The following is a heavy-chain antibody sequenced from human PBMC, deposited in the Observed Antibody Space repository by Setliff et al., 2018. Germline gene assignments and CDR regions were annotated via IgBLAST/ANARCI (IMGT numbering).Heavy chain of an antibody. J-gene: IGHJ6*03. CDR3: ARGFRGVVGLYYYYFMDV. CDR2: ISSSGSLI. D-gene: IGHD3-10*01. V-gene: IGHV3-11*01. CDR1: GFTFSDYY. Sequence: GGSLRLSCATSGFTFSDYYMSWIRQTPGKGLEWVAYISSSGSLIYYPDSVKGRFTISRDNAKKSVDLQMNSLRADDTALYYCARGFRGVVGLYYYYFMDVWGKGTTVTVSS.